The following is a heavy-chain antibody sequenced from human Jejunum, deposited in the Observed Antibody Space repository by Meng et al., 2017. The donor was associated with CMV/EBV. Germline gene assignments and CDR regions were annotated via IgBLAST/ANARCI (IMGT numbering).Heavy chain of an antibody. CDR1: GGSINNYY. CDR3: ARGPGASTREGFDY. J-gene: IGHJ4*02. Sequence: LQLQESGPGLVKPSETLSLTCTVSGGSINNYYWSWIRQSAGKGLEWIGRFYSSDTYNYHPSLNSRVTMSLDTSKNQFSLNLRSVTAADTAIYYCARGPGASTREGFDYWGLGTLVTVSS. V-gene: IGHV4-4*07. D-gene: IGHD1-26*01. CDR2: FYSSDTY.